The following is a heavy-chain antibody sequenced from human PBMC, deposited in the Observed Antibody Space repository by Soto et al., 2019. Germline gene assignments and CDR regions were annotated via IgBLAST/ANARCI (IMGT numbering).Heavy chain of an antibody. CDR2: IYYSGST. CDR3: ARSREWPNYYYYGMDV. J-gene: IGHJ6*02. CDR1: GGSISSYY. Sequence: SETLSLTCTVSGGSISSYYWSWIRQPPGKGLEWIGYIYYSGSTNYNPSLKSRVTISVDTSKNQFSLKLSSVTAADTAVYYCARSREWPNYYYYGMDVWGQGTTVTVSS. V-gene: IGHV4-59*01. D-gene: IGHD3-3*01.